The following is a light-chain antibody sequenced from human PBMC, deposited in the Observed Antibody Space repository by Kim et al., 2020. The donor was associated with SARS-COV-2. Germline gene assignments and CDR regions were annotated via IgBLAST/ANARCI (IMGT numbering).Light chain of an antibody. CDR1: QSVGTY. V-gene: IGKV3-11*01. CDR3: QQRGN. CDR2: DAS. Sequence: PSLSLYPGDRATLSCMASQSVGTYLAWYQQKPGQAPMLLIYDASKRATGIPARFRGSGSGTDFTLTIGTLEPEDSAVYYCQQRGNFGQGTRLEIK. J-gene: IGKJ5*01.